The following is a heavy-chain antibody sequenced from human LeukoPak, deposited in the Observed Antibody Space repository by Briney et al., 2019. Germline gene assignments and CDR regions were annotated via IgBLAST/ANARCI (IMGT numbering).Heavy chain of an antibody. V-gene: IGHV3-43D*03. Sequence: GGSLRLSCAASGFTFDDYAMHWVRQAPGKGLEWVSLISWDGGSTYYADSVKGRFTISRDNSKNSLYLQMNSLRAEDTALYYCAKDGGSPYGSGSYYKRENWFDPWGQGTLVTVSS. CDR1: GFTFDDYA. J-gene: IGHJ5*02. D-gene: IGHD3-10*01. CDR2: ISWDGGST. CDR3: AKDGGSPYGSGSYYKRENWFDP.